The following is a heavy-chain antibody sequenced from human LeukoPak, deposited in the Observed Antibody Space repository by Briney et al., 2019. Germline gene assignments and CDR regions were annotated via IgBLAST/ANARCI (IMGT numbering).Heavy chain of an antibody. CDR1: GFNFSIYG. Sequence: PGGSLRLSCAASGFNFSIYGMHWVRQAPGKGLVGGADISYDGSNIYYADSVKGRFTISRDNSKNTLYLQMNSLRPEDTAVYYCEKKFPGAVTNGPDYWGQGTLVSVSS. CDR2: ISYDGSNI. J-gene: IGHJ4*02. CDR3: EKKFPGAVTNGPDY. D-gene: IGHD4-17*01. V-gene: IGHV3-30*18.